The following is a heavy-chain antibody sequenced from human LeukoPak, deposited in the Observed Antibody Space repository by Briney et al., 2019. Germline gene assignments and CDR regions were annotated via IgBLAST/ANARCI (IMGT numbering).Heavy chain of an antibody. CDR3: ARHIVVVPRAPYFDY. D-gene: IGHD2-2*01. Sequence: GGSLRLSCAASGFTFSSYAMSWVRQPPGKGLEWVSGCSASGGSTYYAASVKGRFTSSSENSEIALYLLRNRLRAGDMALYYCARHIVVVPRAPYFDYWGQGNLVPLSS. V-gene: IGHV3-23*01. J-gene: IGHJ4*02. CDR1: GFTFSSYA. CDR2: CSASGGST.